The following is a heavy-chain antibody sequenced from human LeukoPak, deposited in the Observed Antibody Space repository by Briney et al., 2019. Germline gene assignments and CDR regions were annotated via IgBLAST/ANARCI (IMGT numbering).Heavy chain of an antibody. J-gene: IGHJ6*03. CDR2: IYYSGST. V-gene: IGHV4-39*01. CDR3: ARQGPYQKQQLVRPYYYYYYYMDV. CDR1: GGSIRSSSYY. Sequence: PSETLSLTCTVSGGSIRSSSYYWGWIRQSPGKGLEWIGNIYYSGSTYYNPSLRSRVTISVDTSKNQFSLKLSSVTAADTAVYYCARQGPYQKQQLVRPYYYYYYYMDVWGKGTTVTISS. D-gene: IGHD6-13*01.